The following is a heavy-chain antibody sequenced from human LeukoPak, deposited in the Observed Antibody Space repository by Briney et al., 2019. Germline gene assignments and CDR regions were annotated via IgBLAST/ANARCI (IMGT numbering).Heavy chain of an antibody. CDR3: AKVMLYSDAFDI. D-gene: IGHD2-21*01. CDR1: GFTFTNYA. CDR2: LSGSGGST. V-gene: IGHV3-23*01. Sequence: GGSLRLSCAVSGFTFTNYAMSWVRQAPGKGLEWVSALSGSGGSTSYADSVKGRFTISRDNAKNTLFLHMNILRAEDTAVYYCAKVMLYSDAFDIWGQGTLVTVSS. J-gene: IGHJ3*02.